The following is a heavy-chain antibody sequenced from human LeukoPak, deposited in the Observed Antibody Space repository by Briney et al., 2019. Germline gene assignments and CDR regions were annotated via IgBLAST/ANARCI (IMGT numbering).Heavy chain of an antibody. CDR3: ARGYSYYFDY. Sequence: PSETLSLTCTVSGGSISSYYWSWIRQPPGKELEWIGYIYSSGSTNYNPSLKSRVTISVDTSKSQFSLKLSSVSAADTAVYYCARGYSYYFDYWGQGTLVTVSS. D-gene: IGHD5-18*01. CDR1: GGSISSYY. CDR2: IYSSGST. V-gene: IGHV4-59*01. J-gene: IGHJ4*02.